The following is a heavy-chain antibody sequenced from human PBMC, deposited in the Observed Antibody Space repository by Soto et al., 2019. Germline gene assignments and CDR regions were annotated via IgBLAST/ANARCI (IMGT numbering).Heavy chain of an antibody. D-gene: IGHD3-22*01. CDR1: GFTFNSYN. CDR3: ARDPSTGYYDSSGYYRGAFDI. CDR2: ISSSSGTI. V-gene: IGHV3-48*02. Sequence: GGSLRLSCAASGFTFNSYNINWVRQAPGKGPEWVSYISSSSGTIYYADSVKGRFTISRDNAKNSLYLQMNSLRDEDTAVYYCARDPSTGYYDSSGYYRGAFDIWGQGTMVTVSS. J-gene: IGHJ3*02.